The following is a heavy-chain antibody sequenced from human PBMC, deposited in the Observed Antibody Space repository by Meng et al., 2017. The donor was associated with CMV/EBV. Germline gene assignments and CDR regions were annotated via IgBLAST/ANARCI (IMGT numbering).Heavy chain of an antibody. D-gene: IGHD1-7*01. CDR3: ARLELQSY. CDR2: IYHSGST. J-gene: IGHJ4*02. Sequence: SETLSLTCTVSGYSISSGYYWGWIRQPPGKGLEWIGSIYHSGSTYYNPSLKSRVTISVDTSKNQFSLKLSSVTAADTAVYYCARLELQSYWGQGTLVTVSS. CDR1: GYSISSGYY. V-gene: IGHV4-38-2*02.